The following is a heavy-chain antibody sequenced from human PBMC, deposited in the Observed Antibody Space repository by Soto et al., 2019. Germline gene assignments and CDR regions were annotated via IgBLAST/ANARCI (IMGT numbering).Heavy chain of an antibody. CDR2: INPNSGDT. V-gene: IGHV1-2*04. CDR3: ARDSRGESAYSGMDA. D-gene: IGHD3-10*01. CDR1: GYTFTDYY. Sequence: GSSVKVSCKASGYTFTDYYMHWVRQAPGQGLEWMGWINPNSGDTNYAQKFQGWVAMTSDTSITTAHMELSRLTSDDTAVYYCARDSRGESAYSGMDAWGQGTAVTVS. J-gene: IGHJ6*02.